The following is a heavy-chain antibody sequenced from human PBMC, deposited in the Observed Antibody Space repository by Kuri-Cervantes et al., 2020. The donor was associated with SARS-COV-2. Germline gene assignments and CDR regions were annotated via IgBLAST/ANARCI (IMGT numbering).Heavy chain of an antibody. J-gene: IGHJ3*02. CDR3: ARDWGWIQLWPTDAFDI. Sequence: ASVKVSCKAPETTFPNYDINWVRQATGQGLEWMGMVKTNSGNTLYAQFFQGRVTMTRDTSISTAYMELSRLRSDDTAVYYCARDWGWIQLWPTDAFDIWGQGTMVTVSS. D-gene: IGHD5-18*01. CDR2: VKTNSGNT. CDR1: ETTFPNYD. V-gene: IGHV1-8*01.